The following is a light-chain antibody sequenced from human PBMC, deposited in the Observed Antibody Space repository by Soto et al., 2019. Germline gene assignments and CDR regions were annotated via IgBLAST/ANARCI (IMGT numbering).Light chain of an antibody. J-gene: IGLJ3*02. CDR2: SDN. V-gene: IGLV1-44*01. CDR1: SSNIGSNS. CDR3: ATWDATLNGRV. Sequence: QAVLTQPPSASGTPGQRVTISCSGSSSNIGSNSVNWYHQVAGTAPKLLIHSDNQRPSGVPDRFSGSKSVTSASLAISGLQSGDEADYYCATWDATLNGRVFGGGPKVTVL.